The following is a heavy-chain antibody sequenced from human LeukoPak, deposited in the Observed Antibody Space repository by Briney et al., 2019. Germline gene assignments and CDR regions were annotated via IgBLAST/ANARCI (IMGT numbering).Heavy chain of an antibody. D-gene: IGHD3-10*01. Sequence: GGSLRLSCAASGFTFSTYRMHWVRQAPGKGLVWVSRINSDGSSTNYADSVKGRFTISRDNAKNTLYLQMNSLRAEDTAVYYCARAGVLAGLDVWGKGTTVTVSS. CDR1: GFTFSTYR. CDR2: INSDGSST. V-gene: IGHV3-74*01. CDR3: ARAGVLAGLDV. J-gene: IGHJ6*04.